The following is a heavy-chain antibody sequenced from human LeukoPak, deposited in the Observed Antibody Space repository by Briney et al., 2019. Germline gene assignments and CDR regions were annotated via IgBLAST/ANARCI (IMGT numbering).Heavy chain of an antibody. CDR2: INYSGST. CDR1: GGSISGRY. D-gene: IGHD2-15*01. V-gene: IGHV4-59*11. Sequence: SSETLSLTCTVSGGSISGRYWGWIRQPPGKGLEWIGYINYSGSTDYNPSLKSRVTISLDTSKNQFSLKLSSVTAADMAVYYCARDAGGGPFFDYWGQGTLVTVSS. J-gene: IGHJ4*02. CDR3: ARDAGGGPFFDY.